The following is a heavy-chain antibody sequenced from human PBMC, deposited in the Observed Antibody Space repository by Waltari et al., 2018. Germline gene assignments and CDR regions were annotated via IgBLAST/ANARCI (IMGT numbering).Heavy chain of an antibody. V-gene: IGHV3-21*01. CDR3: ARELYGSGSY. CDR1: GFTFSSYS. Sequence: EVQLVESGGGLVKPGGSLRLSCAASGFTFSSYSMNWVRQAPGKGLGWVSAISSSSSYIYYADSVKGRFTISRDNAKNSLYLQMNSLRAEDTAVYYCARELYGSGSYWGQGTLVTVSS. CDR2: ISSSSSYI. D-gene: IGHD3-10*01. J-gene: IGHJ4*02.